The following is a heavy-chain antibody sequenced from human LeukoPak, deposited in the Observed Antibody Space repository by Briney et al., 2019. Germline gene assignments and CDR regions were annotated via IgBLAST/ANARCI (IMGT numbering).Heavy chain of an antibody. CDR3: TTDRRWELSVDY. D-gene: IGHD1-26*01. J-gene: IGHJ4*02. Sequence: GGSLRLSCAASGFTFSNAWMSWVRQAPGKGLEWVGRIKSKTDGGTTDYAAPVKGRFTISREDSKNMLYLQMNSLKTEDTAVYYCTTDRRWELSVDYWGQGTLVTVSS. V-gene: IGHV3-15*01. CDR2: IKSKTDGGTT. CDR1: GFTFSNAW.